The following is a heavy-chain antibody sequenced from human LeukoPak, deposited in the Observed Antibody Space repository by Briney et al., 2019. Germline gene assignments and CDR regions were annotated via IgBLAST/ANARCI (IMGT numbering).Heavy chain of an antibody. CDR1: GFPFSYYG. J-gene: IGHJ4*02. CDR3: ARRTYYSDTSGYHVDY. D-gene: IGHD3-22*01. V-gene: IGHV3-33*08. CDR2: IHYDGSNK. Sequence: GGSLRLSCAASGFPFSYYGMHWVRQAPGKGLEWVAFIHYDGSNKYYADSVKGRFTISRDNAKNSLYLQMNSLRAEDTAVYYCARRTYYSDTSGYHVDYWGQGTLVTVSS.